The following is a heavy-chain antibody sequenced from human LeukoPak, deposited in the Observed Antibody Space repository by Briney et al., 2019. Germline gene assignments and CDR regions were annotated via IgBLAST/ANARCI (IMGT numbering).Heavy chain of an antibody. J-gene: IGHJ4*02. CDR3: AKERSWTNDVCHGEFDY. CDR2: ISGSGGST. Sequence: GGSLRLSCAASGFIFSSYAMSWVRQAPGKGLEWVSTISGSGGSTYYADSVKGRFTISRDNSKNTVYLQMNSLRAEDTAVYYCAKERSWTNDVCHGEFDYWGQGTLVIV. D-gene: IGHD2-8*01. CDR1: GFIFSSYA. V-gene: IGHV3-23*01.